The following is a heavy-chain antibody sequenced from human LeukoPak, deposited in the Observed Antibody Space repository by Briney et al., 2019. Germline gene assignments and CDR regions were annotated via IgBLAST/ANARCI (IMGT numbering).Heavy chain of an antibody. D-gene: IGHD3-9*01. CDR3: ARDRGKLRYLDL. J-gene: IGHJ4*02. CDR1: GFAFNTQA. Sequence: GGSLRLSCVASGFAFNTQAMHWVRQAPGKGLEWLAVMSLDGSSIYYADPVKGRFTISRDNSKNTLYLQMSSLRVEDTAVYYCARDRGKLRYLDLWGQGAPLTVSS. CDR2: MSLDGSSI. V-gene: IGHV3-30*15.